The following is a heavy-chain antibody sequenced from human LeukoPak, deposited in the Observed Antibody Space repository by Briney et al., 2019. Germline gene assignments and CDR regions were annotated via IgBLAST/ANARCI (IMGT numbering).Heavy chain of an antibody. CDR3: ARDNRDVYNYGNLYYFDY. CDR2: IYYSGST. Sequence: PSETLSLTCTVSGGSVSSGSYYWSWIRQPPGKGLEWIGYIYYSGSTNYNPSLKSRVTLSADTSKNQFSLKLSSVTAADTAMYYCARDNRDVYNYGNLYYFDYWGQGTLVTVSS. D-gene: IGHD5-24*01. J-gene: IGHJ4*02. V-gene: IGHV4-61*01. CDR1: GGSVSSGSYY.